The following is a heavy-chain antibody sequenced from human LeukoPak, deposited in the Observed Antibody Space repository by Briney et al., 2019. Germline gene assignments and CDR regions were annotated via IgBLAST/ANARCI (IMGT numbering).Heavy chain of an antibody. D-gene: IGHD3-22*01. CDR2: ISYDGSNK. CDR3: ARDEHSSGYSALSRFDY. CDR1: GFTFSSYW. Sequence: GGSLRLSCAVSGFTFSSYWMHWVRQAPGKGLEWVAVISYDGSNKYYADSVKGRFTISRDNSKNTLYLQMNSLRAEDTAVYYCARDEHSSGYSALSRFDYWGQGTLVTVSS. V-gene: IGHV3-30*03. J-gene: IGHJ4*02.